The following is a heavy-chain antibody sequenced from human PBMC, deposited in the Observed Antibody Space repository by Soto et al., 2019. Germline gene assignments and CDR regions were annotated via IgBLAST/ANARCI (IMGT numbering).Heavy chain of an antibody. Sequence: QVQLQESGPGLVKPSETLSLTCTVSGVSISPYYWSWIRLPPGKGLEWIGYIYYSGSANYNPSLKSRVTISVDTSENQFSLKLSSMTAAETAVYFCARGRPWEMYDYWGQGTLVTVSS. CDR1: GVSISPYY. CDR3: ARGRPWEMYDY. D-gene: IGHD1-26*01. V-gene: IGHV4-59*01. J-gene: IGHJ4*02. CDR2: IYYSGSA.